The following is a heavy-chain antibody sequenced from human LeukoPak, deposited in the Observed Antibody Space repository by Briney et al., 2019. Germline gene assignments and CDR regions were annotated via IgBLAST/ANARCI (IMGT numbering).Heavy chain of an antibody. V-gene: IGHV1-2*06. CDR3: AREVLVSPYYFDY. Sequence: ASVKVSCKASGYTFTGYYMHWVRQAPGQGLEWMGRINPNSGGANYAQKFQGRVTMTRDTSISTAYMELSRLRSDDTAVYYCAREVLVSPYYFDYWGRGTLVTVSS. J-gene: IGHJ4*02. CDR2: INPNSGGA. CDR1: GYTFTGYY. D-gene: IGHD4/OR15-4a*01.